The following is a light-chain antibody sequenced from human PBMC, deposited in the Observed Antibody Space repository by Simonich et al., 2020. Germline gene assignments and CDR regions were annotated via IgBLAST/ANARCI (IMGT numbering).Light chain of an antibody. Sequence: QSALTQPASVSGSPGQSITISCTGTSRDVGGYNYVSWYQQHPGKAPKLMIYEVSKRPSGVPVRFSGSKSGNTASLTVSGLQAEDEADYYCSSYAGSYTLVFGGGTKLTVL. J-gene: IGLJ3*02. CDR3: SSYAGSYTLV. CDR2: EVS. CDR1: SRDVGGYNY. V-gene: IGLV2-8*01.